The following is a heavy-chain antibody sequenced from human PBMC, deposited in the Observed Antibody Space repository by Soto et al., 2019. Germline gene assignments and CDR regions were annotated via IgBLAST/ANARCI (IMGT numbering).Heavy chain of an antibody. CDR1: GGSISSYY. Sequence: QVQLQESGPGLVKPSETLSLTCTVSGGSISSYYWSWIRQPPGKGLAWIGYIYYSVSTNYNPSLKSRVTISVDTSKNQFSLKLSSVTAADTAVYYCASHTPVAGPFDYWGQGTLVTVSS. CDR3: ASHTPVAGPFDY. V-gene: IGHV4-59*08. J-gene: IGHJ4*02. D-gene: IGHD6-19*01. CDR2: IYYSVST.